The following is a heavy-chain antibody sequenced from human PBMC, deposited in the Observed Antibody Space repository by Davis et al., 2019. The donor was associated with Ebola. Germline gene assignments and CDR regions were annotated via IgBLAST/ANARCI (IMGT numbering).Heavy chain of an antibody. Sequence: AASVKVSCKASGYTFTSYGISWVRQAPGQGLEWMGWISAYNGNTSYAQKFQGRVTMTRDTSTSTVYMALSSLGSEDTAVYYCAREAVVVVAATHFYYYYGMDVWGKGTTVTVSS. J-gene: IGHJ6*04. V-gene: IGHV1-18*01. CDR2: ISAYNGNT. CDR3: AREAVVVVAATHFYYYYGMDV. CDR1: GYTFTSYG. D-gene: IGHD2-15*01.